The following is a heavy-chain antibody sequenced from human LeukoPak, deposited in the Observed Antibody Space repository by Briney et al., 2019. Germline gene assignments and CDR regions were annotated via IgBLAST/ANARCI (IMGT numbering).Heavy chain of an antibody. D-gene: IGHD2-2*01. V-gene: IGHV3-30*02. CDR3: ANYGYCSSTSCPDFDY. Sequence: GGSLRLSCAASGFTFSSYGMHWVRQAPGKGLEWVAFIRYDGSNKYYADSVKGRFTISRDNSKNTLYLQMNSLRAEDTAVYYCANYGYCSSTSCPDFDYWGQGTLVTVSS. CDR1: GFTFSSYG. CDR2: IRYDGSNK. J-gene: IGHJ4*02.